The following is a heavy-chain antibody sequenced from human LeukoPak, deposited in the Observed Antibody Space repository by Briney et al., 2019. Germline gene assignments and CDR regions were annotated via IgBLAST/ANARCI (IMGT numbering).Heavy chain of an antibody. CDR2: IRQDGSEK. Sequence: GGSLRLSCAASGFSFSDYAIHWHWVRQAPGKGLEWVANIRQDGSEKYYVDSVKGRFTISRDNAKNSLYLQMNSLRAEDTAVYYCARDDLRRGSPSFDYWGQGTLVTVSS. V-gene: IGHV3-7*03. CDR1: GFSFSDYA. J-gene: IGHJ4*02. CDR3: ARDDLRRGSPSFDY. D-gene: IGHD3/OR15-3a*01.